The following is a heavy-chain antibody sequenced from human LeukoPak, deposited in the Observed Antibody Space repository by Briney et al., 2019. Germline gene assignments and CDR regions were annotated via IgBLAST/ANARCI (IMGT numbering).Heavy chain of an antibody. D-gene: IGHD1-26*01. Sequence: WETLSLTCTVSGGSLSAYYWSWIRQPPGKGLEWIGYIYYSGSTNYNPSLKSRVTISVDTSKNQFSLKLTSVTAADTAVYYCARIARSYYGWFDPWGQGTLVTVSS. J-gene: IGHJ5*02. CDR3: ARIARSYYGWFDP. V-gene: IGHV4-59*01. CDR2: IYYSGST. CDR1: GGSLSAYY.